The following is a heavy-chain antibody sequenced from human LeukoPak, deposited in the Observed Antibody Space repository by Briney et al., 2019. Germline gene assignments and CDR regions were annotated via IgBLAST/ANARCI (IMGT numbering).Heavy chain of an antibody. V-gene: IGHV4-39*01. D-gene: IGHD5-24*01. CDR3: ARHATLGGWLQPNWFDP. Sequence: SETLSLTCTVSGGSISSYYWSWIRQPPGKGLEWIGSIYYSGSTYYNPSLKSRVTISVDTSKNQFSLKLSSVTAADTAVYYCARHATLGGWLQPNWFDPWGQGTLVTVSS. J-gene: IGHJ5*02. CDR1: GGSISSYY. CDR2: IYYSGST.